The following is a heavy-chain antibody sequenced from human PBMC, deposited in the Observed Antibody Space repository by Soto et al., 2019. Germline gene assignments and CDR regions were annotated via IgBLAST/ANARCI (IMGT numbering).Heavy chain of an antibody. CDR3: AHRWVHGSGSYYPFDY. J-gene: IGHJ4*02. CDR1: GFSLSTSGVG. D-gene: IGHD3-10*01. CDR2: IYWNDDK. Sequence: SGPTLVNPTQTLTLTCTFSGFSLSTSGVGVGWIRQPPGKALEWLALIYWNDDKRYSPSLKSRLTITKDTSKNQVVLTMTNMDPVDTATYYCAHRWVHGSGSYYPFDYWGQGTLVTVSS. V-gene: IGHV2-5*01.